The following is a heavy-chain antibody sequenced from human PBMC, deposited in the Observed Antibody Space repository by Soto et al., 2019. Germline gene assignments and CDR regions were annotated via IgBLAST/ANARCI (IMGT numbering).Heavy chain of an antibody. CDR1: GFTFRSYA. CDR3: ARESYGDYYFDY. J-gene: IGHJ4*02. Sequence: QVQLVESGGGVVQPGRSLRLSCAASGFTFRSYAMHWVRQAPGKGLEWVAIISYDGSKIYYADSVKGRFTISRDNSKNTLYLQVNSLRAEDTAVYYCARESYGDYYFDYWGQGTLVTVSS. CDR2: ISYDGSKI. V-gene: IGHV3-30-3*01. D-gene: IGHD4-17*01.